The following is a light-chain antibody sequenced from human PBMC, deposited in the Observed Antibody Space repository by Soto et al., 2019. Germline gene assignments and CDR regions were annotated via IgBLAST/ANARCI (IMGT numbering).Light chain of an antibody. CDR1: QDIRND. CDR3: QHYNSYSEA. CDR2: TVS. Sequence: AIQMTQSPSSLSASVGDIVTITCRASQDIRNDLAWYQQKPGQAPRLLIFTVSSLQSGVPSRFSGSGYGTDFTPTISSLQPDDFATYYCQHYNSYSEAFGQGTKVDIK. V-gene: IGKV1-6*01. J-gene: IGKJ1*01.